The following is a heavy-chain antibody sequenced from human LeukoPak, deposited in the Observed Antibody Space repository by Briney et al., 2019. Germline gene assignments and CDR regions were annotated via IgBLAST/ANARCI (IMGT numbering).Heavy chain of an antibody. CDR1: GFTFSSYA. CDR2: ISNSGGST. J-gene: IGHJ4*02. Sequence: GGSLRLSCAASGFTFSSYAMSWVRQAPGKGLEWVSGISNSGGSTYYGDPVKGRFTISRDNSKNTLYLQMNSLRAEDTALYYCAKAYNSGWYYFDYWGQGTLVTVSS. V-gene: IGHV3-23*01. CDR3: AKAYNSGWYYFDY. D-gene: IGHD6-19*01.